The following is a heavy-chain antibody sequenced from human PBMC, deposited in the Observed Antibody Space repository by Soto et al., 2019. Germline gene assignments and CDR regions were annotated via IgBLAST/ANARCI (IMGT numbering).Heavy chain of an antibody. D-gene: IGHD2-15*01. CDR3: AGYCSGGSCSLLIGEYFQH. Sequence: SETLSLTCTVSGGSISSGGYYWSWIRQHPGKGLEWIGYIYYSGSTYYNPSLKSRVTISVDTSKNQFSLKLSSVTAADTAVYYCAGYCSGGSCSLLIGEYFQHWGQGTLVTVSS. V-gene: IGHV4-31*03. J-gene: IGHJ1*01. CDR2: IYYSGST. CDR1: GGSISSGGYY.